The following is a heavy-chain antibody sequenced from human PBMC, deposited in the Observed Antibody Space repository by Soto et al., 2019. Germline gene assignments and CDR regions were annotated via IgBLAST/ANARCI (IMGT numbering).Heavy chain of an antibody. CDR1: GYSFSNYW. J-gene: IGHJ5*02. V-gene: IGHV5-51*01. CDR2: IYPGDSDT. CDR3: ARQQQLVEYNWFDP. D-gene: IGHD6-13*01. Sequence: RGESLKISCKGPGYSFSNYWIGWVRQMPGKGLEWMGVIYPGDSDTRYSPSFQGQVTISADKSISTAYLQWSSLKASDTAMYYCARQQQLVEYNWFDPWGQGTLVTVSS.